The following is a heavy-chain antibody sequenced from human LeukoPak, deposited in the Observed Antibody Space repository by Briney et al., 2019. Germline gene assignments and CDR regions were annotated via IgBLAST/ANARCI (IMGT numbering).Heavy chain of an antibody. CDR2: IYHSGST. D-gene: IGHD3-3*01. J-gene: IGHJ4*02. V-gene: IGHV4-4*02. CDR3: ARALRSGRGGL. CDR1: GFTFSSYEM. Sequence: GSLRLSCAASGFTFSSYEMNWVRQPPGKGLEWIGEIYHSGSTNYNPSLKSRVTISVDKSKNQFSLKLSSVTAADTAVYYCARALRSGRGGLWGQGTLVTVSS.